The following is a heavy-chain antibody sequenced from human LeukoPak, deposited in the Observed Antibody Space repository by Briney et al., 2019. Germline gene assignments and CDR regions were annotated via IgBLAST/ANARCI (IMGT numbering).Heavy chain of an antibody. Sequence: GALRLSCAASGFTFNTFNMNWFRQAPEKGLEWVSSINSGGDYKYYADSVKGRFTTSRDNAKDSLSLQLNSLRVEDTAIYYCARGHYDVLASSYKWTPDYWGQGTLVTVSS. CDR3: ARGHYDVLASSYKWTPDY. J-gene: IGHJ4*02. CDR1: GFTFNTFN. CDR2: INSGGDYK. D-gene: IGHD3-9*01. V-gene: IGHV3-21*01.